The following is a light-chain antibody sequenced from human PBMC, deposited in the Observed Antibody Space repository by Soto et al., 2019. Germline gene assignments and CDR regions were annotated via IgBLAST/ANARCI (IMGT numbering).Light chain of an antibody. J-gene: IGLJ2*01. V-gene: IGLV1-44*01. Sequence: SVLTQPPSASGTPGQRVTISCSGSSSNIGSNAVNWYQQLPGTAPKLLIYGNDQRPSGVTDRFSGSKSGTSASLAISGLQSEDEADYYCAAWDDSLNGPVFGGGTKLTVL. CDR1: SSNIGSNA. CDR2: GND. CDR3: AAWDDSLNGPV.